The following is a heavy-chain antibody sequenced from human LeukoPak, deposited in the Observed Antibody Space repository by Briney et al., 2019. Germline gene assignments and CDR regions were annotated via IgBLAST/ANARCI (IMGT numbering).Heavy chain of an antibody. V-gene: IGHV3-30*02. CDR1: GFTFSRYG. J-gene: IGHJ3*02. D-gene: IGHD2-15*01. CDR3: AREDSLQGDAFDI. Sequence: GGSLRLSCAASGFTFSRYGMHWVRQAPGKGLEWVAFIRYDESNKFYADSVKGRFTISRDNAKNSLYLQMNSLRAEDTAVYYCAREDSLQGDAFDIWGQGTMVTVSS. CDR2: IRYDESNK.